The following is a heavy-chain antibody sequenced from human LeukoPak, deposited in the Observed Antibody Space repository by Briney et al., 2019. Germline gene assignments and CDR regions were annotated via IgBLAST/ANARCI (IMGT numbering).Heavy chain of an antibody. CDR1: GFTVSSNY. CDR3: ARGSSRAFDY. V-gene: IGHV3-53*01. Sequence: GGSLRLSCAASGFTVSSNYMSWVRQAPGKGLEWVSVIYSGGSTYYADSVKGRFTVSRDNSKNTLYLQMNSLRAEDTAVYFCARGSSRAFDYWGQGTLVTVSS. J-gene: IGHJ4*02. CDR2: IYSGGST. D-gene: IGHD2-2*01.